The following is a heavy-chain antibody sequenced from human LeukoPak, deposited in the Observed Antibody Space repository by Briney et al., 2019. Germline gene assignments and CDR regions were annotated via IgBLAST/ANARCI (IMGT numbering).Heavy chain of an antibody. Sequence: SQTLSLTCTVSGGSISSGGYYWSWIRQHPGKGLEWIGYIYYSGSTYYNPSLKSRVTISVDTSKNQFSLKLSSVTAADTAVYYCASLTYYFWSGYPNNWFDPWGQGTLVTVSS. CDR3: ASLTYYFWSGYPNNWFDP. J-gene: IGHJ5*02. CDR1: GGSISSGGYY. CDR2: IYYSGST. D-gene: IGHD3-3*01. V-gene: IGHV4-31*03.